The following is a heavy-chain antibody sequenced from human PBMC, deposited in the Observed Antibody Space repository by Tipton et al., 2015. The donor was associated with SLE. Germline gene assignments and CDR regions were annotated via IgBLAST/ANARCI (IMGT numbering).Heavy chain of an antibody. V-gene: IGHV4-4*07. Sequence: TLSLTCTVSGGSISSYYWSWIRQPAGKGLEWIGRIYTSGSTNYNPSLKSRVTISVDTSKNQFSLKLSSVTAADMAVYYCARLQPKYCSGGSCYGYFDHWGQGTLVTVSS. D-gene: IGHD2-15*01. CDR2: IYTSGST. CDR1: GGSISSYY. CDR3: ARLQPKYCSGGSCYGYFDH. J-gene: IGHJ4*02.